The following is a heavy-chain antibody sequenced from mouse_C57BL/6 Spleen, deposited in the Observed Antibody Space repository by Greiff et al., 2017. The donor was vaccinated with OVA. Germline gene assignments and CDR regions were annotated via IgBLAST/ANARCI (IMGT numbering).Heavy chain of an antibody. D-gene: IGHD1-1*01. J-gene: IGHJ3*01. CDR3: ARYYYGSSPGFAY. CDR2: IYPRSGNT. V-gene: IGHV1-81*01. Sequence: VQLQQSGAELARPGASVKLSCKASGYTFTSYGISWVKQRTGQGLEWIGEIYPRSGNTYYNEKFKGKATLTADKSSSTAYMELRSLTSEDSAVYFCARYYYGSSPGFAYWGQGTLVTVSA. CDR1: GYTFTSYG.